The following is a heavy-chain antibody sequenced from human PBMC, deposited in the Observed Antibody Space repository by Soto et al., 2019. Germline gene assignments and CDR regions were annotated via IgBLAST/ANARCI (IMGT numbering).Heavy chain of an antibody. CDR3: ARELGYCSSTSVCYYGMDV. CDR2: IYYSGST. D-gene: IGHD2-2*01. J-gene: IGHJ6*02. CDR1: GGSVSSGSYY. V-gene: IGHV4-61*01. Sequence: SETLSLTCTVSGGSVSSGSYYWSWIRQPPGKGLEWIGYIYYSGSTNYNPYLKSRVTISVDTSKNQFSLKLSSVTAADTAVYYCARELGYCSSTSVCYYGMDVWGQWTTVTVAS.